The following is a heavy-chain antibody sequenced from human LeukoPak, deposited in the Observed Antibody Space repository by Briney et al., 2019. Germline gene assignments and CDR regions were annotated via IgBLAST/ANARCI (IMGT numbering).Heavy chain of an antibody. CDR1: GFTFSSYA. CDR2: ISYDGSNK. CDR3: ARDRYGSFDGYGAFDY. V-gene: IGHV3-30-3*01. D-gene: IGHD4/OR15-4a*01. Sequence: HPGGSLRLSCAASGFTFSSYAMHWVRQAPGKGLEWVAVISYDGSNKYYADSVKGRFTISRDNSKNTLYLQMNSLRAEDTAVYYCARDRYGSFDGYGAFDYWGQGTLVTVSS. J-gene: IGHJ4*02.